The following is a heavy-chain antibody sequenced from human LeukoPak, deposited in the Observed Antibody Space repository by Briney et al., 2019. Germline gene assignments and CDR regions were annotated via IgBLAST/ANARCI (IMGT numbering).Heavy chain of an antibody. Sequence: PSETLSLTYVVSGGSLSSNHWWSWVRQPPGKGLEWIGEIYHSGSTNYNPSLKSRVAISVDKSKNQFSLNLSSVTAADTAVYYCARDSGATDCWGQGTLVTVSS. CDR1: GGSLSSNHW. V-gene: IGHV4-4*02. J-gene: IGHJ4*02. CDR3: ARDSGATDC. D-gene: IGHD1-26*01. CDR2: IYHSGST.